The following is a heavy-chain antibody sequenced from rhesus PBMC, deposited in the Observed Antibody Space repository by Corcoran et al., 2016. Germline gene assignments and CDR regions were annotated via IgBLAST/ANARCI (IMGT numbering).Heavy chain of an antibody. CDR1: GGSISDDYY. V-gene: IGHV4-106*01. CDR3: ARPYSSWTDDAFDV. CDR2: IYGSGGGN. D-gene: IGHD6-13*01. Sequence: QVQLQESGPGLVKPSETLSLTCAVSGGSISDDYYWSWIRQPPGKGQEWIGYIYGSGGGNNYNPSLNNRVTISIDTSKSQFSLKLSSVTAADTAVYYCARPYSSWTDDAFDVWGQGLRVTVSS. J-gene: IGHJ3*01.